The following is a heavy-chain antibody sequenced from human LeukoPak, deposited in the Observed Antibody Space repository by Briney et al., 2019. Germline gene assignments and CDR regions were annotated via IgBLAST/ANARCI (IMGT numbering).Heavy chain of an antibody. V-gene: IGHV4-4*07. CDR1: GGSVSSYY. CDR3: ATSFDWLLFY. CDR2: IYTSGST. D-gene: IGHD3-9*01. Sequence: PSETLSLTCTVSGGSVSSYYWSWIRQPAGKGLEWIGRIYTSGSTNYNPSLKSRVTMSVDTSKNQFSLKLSSLTAADTAVYYCATSFDWLLFYWGQGTLVTVSS. J-gene: IGHJ4*02.